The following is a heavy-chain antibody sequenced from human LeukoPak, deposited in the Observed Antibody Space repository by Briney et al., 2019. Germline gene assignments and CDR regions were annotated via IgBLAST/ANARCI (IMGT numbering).Heavy chain of an antibody. J-gene: IGHJ4*02. V-gene: IGHV1-2*02. D-gene: IGHD6-6*01. CDR3: AREESIAARPTDY. CDR2: INPNSGGT. CDR1: GYTFTGYY. Sequence: GASVKVSCKASGYTFTGYYMHWVRQAPGQGLEWMGWINPNSGGTNYAQKFQGRVTMTRDTSISTAYMELSRLRSDDTAVYYCAREESIAARPTDYWGQGTLVTVSS.